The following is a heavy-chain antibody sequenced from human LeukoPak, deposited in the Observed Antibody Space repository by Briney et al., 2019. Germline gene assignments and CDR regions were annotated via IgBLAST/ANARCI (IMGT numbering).Heavy chain of an antibody. V-gene: IGHV3-23*01. CDR3: AKDPRGIEAKASEGDS. D-gene: IGHD5-12*01. Sequence: PGGSLRLSCAASGFTFSSYAMSWVRQAPGKGLEWVSAISGSGGSTYNADSVKGRFTISRDNSKNTLYLQMDSLKYCDRAVYDCAKDPRGIEAKASEGDSWGQGTLVTVSS. CDR1: GFTFSSYA. J-gene: IGHJ4*02. CDR2: ISGSGGST.